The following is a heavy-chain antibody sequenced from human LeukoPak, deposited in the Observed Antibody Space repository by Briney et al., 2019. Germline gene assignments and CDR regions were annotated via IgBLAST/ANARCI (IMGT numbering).Heavy chain of an antibody. Sequence: SETLSLTCTVSGGSISSGDYYWSWIRQPPGKGLEWIGYIYYSGSTYYNPSLKSRVTISVDTSKNQFSLKLSSVTAADTAVYYCARRRSYSSGYYYWGQGTLVTVSS. V-gene: IGHV4-30-4*08. CDR3: ARRRSYSSGYYY. CDR1: GGSISSGDYY. D-gene: IGHD3-22*01. J-gene: IGHJ4*02. CDR2: IYYSGST.